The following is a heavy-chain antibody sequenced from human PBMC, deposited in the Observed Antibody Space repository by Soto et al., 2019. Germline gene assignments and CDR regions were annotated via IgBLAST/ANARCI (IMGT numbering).Heavy chain of an antibody. D-gene: IGHD2-2*01. Sequence: LSLTCTVSGGSISSGGYYWSWIRQHPGKGLEWIGYIYYSGSTYYNPSLKSRVTISVDTSKNQFSLKLSSVTAADTAVYYCARGARPALWFDPWGQGTLVTVSS. CDR1: GGSISSGGYY. J-gene: IGHJ5*02. CDR3: ARGARPALWFDP. CDR2: IYYSGST. V-gene: IGHV4-31*03.